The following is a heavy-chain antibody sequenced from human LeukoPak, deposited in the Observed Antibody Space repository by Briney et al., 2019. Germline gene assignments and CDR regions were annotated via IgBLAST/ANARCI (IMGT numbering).Heavy chain of an antibody. CDR3: ARDFSPGYSSSWTDRYDY. CDR1: GFTFSSYW. J-gene: IGHJ4*02. CDR2: ISYDGSNK. Sequence: GGSLRLSCAASGFTFSSYWMNWVRQAPGKGLEWVAVISYDGSNKYYADSVKGRFTISRDNSKNTLYLQMNSLRAEDTAVYYCARDFSPGYSSSWTDRYDYWGQGTLVTVSS. D-gene: IGHD6-13*01. V-gene: IGHV3-30-3*01.